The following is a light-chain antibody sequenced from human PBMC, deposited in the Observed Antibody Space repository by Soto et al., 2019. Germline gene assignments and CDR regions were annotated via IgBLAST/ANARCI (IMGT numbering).Light chain of an antibody. CDR1: QSVSSSY. CDR3: QQFGDSLT. CDR2: GAS. Sequence: EIVLTQSPGTLSLSPGERATLYCRASQSVSSSYLAWYQQKRGQAPRLLIYGASSRATGIPDRFRGSGSGTDFTLTITRLEPEDFALYYCQQFGDSLTFGGGTMVEIK. V-gene: IGKV3-20*01. J-gene: IGKJ4*01.